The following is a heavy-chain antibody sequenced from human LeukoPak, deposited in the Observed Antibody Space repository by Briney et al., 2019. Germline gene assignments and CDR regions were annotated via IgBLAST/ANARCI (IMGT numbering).Heavy chain of an antibody. Sequence: PGGSLRLSCAASGFTFGSYWMSWVRQAPGKGLEWVAIINEDGSEKYYVDSVKGRFTISRDNAKDSLYLQMNSLRAEDTAVYYCGRRVIRGQGTLVTVSS. CDR3: GRRVI. D-gene: IGHD3-16*02. CDR2: INEDGSEK. V-gene: IGHV3-7*05. CDR1: GFTFGSYW. J-gene: IGHJ4*02.